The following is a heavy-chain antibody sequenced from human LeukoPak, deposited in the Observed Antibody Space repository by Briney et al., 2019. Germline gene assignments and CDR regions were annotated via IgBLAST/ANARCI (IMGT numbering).Heavy chain of an antibody. CDR2: IYTSGST. D-gene: IGHD3-22*01. Sequence: SQTLSLTCTVSGGSISNGSYYWSWIRQPAGKGLEWIGRIYTSGSTNYNPSLKSRVTISVDTSKNQFSLKLSSVTAADTAVYYCARARTYYYDSSGPILGDDASDIWGQGTMVTVSS. CDR1: GGSISNGSYY. V-gene: IGHV4-61*02. CDR3: ARARTYYYDSSGPILGDDASDI. J-gene: IGHJ3*02.